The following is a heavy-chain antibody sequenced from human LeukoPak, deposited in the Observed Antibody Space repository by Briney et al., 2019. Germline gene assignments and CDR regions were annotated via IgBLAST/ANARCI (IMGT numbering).Heavy chain of an antibody. Sequence: PGGSLRLSCAASGFTFSSYWMNWARQAPGKGLEWVASINHNGNVNYYVDSVKGRFTISRDNAKNSPYLQMNNLRAEDTAVYYCAREDGYCSGANCYSYFDSWGQGTLVTVSS. CDR3: AREDGYCSGANCYSYFDS. V-gene: IGHV3-7*01. D-gene: IGHD2-15*01. CDR1: GFTFSSYW. CDR2: INHNGNVN. J-gene: IGHJ4*02.